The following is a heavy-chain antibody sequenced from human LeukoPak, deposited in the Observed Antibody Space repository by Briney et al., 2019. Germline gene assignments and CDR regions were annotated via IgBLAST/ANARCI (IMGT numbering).Heavy chain of an antibody. CDR3: AKDKATVTTTPIYDY. Sequence: GGSLRLSCGASGFTFSNYAMTWVRQAPGRGLEWVSVISGSGGTTDYADSAKGRFTISRDKSKNTLYLQMNSLRAEDTAVYYCAKDKATVTTTPIYDYWGQGTLVTVSS. CDR2: ISGSGGTT. V-gene: IGHV3-23*01. J-gene: IGHJ4*02. D-gene: IGHD4-17*01. CDR1: GFTFSNYA.